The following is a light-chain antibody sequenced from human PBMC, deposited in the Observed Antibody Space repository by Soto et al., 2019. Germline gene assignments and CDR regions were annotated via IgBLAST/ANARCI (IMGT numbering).Light chain of an antibody. V-gene: IGLV4-69*01. Sequence: QLVLTQSPSASASLGASVKLTCTLSSGHSSYAIAWHQQQPEKGPRYLMKLNSDGSHSKGDGIPDRFSGSSSGAERYLTISSLQSEDEADYYCRTWGTGIGGVVFGGGTKLTVL. J-gene: IGLJ2*01. CDR2: LNSDGSH. CDR3: RTWGTGIGGVV. CDR1: SGHSSYA.